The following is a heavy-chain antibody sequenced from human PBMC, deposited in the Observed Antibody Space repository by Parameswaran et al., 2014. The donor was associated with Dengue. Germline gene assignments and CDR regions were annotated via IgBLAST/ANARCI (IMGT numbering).Heavy chain of an antibody. Sequence: WIRQPPGKGLEWIGEINHSGSTNYNPSLKSRVTISVDTSKNQFPLKLSSVTAADTAVYYCARGHDYYDSSGRYYFDYWGQGTLVTVSS. CDR2: INHSGST. J-gene: IGHJ4*02. V-gene: IGHV4-34*01. D-gene: IGHD3-22*01. CDR3: ARGHDYYDSSGRYYFDY.